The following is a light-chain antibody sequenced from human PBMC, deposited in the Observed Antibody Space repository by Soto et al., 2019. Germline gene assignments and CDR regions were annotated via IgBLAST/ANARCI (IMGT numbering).Light chain of an antibody. J-gene: IGKJ1*01. Sequence: TQSPDSLAVSLGARATINCRSSQGVLHNSNSHHFLSWYQQRPGQSPKLLIYWTSLRESGVPERFIGSGSGAEFSLTISSLQAEDLAVYHCQPCFTNFTWTFLHGTKVNIK. CDR3: QPCFTNFTWT. CDR2: WTS. V-gene: IGKV4-1*01. CDR1: QGVLHNSNSHHF.